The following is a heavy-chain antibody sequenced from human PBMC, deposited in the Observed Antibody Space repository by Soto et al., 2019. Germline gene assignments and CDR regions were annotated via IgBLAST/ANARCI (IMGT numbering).Heavy chain of an antibody. Sequence: SETLSLTCAVYGGSFSGYYWSWIRQPPGKGLEWIGEINHSGSTNYNPSLKSRVTISVDTSKNQFSLKLSSVTAADTAVYYCARAFLDYYYYGMDVWGQGTTVTVSS. V-gene: IGHV4-34*01. CDR3: ARAFLDYYYYGMDV. CDR2: INHSGST. CDR1: GGSFSGYY. J-gene: IGHJ6*02.